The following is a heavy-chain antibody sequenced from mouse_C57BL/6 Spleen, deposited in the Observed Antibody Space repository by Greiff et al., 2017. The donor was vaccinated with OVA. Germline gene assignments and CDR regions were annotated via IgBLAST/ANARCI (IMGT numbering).Heavy chain of an antibody. J-gene: IGHJ4*01. Sequence: VQLQQPGAELVKPGASVKMSCKASGYTFTSYWITWVKQRPGQGLEWIGDIYPGSGSTNYNEKFKSKATLTVDTSSSTAYMQLSSLTSEDSAVYYCARDYDYERAMDYWGQGTSVTVSS. D-gene: IGHD2-4*01. V-gene: IGHV1-55*01. CDR3: ARDYDYERAMDY. CDR1: GYTFTSYW. CDR2: IYPGSGST.